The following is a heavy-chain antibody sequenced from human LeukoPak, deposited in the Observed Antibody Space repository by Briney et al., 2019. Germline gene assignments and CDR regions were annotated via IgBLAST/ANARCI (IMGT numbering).Heavy chain of an antibody. CDR2: INHSGST. J-gene: IGHJ4*02. V-gene: IGHV4-34*01. Sequence: SETLSLTCAVYGGSFSGYYWNWIRQPPGKGLEWIGEINHSGSTNYNPSLKSRVTISVDTSKNQFSLKLSSVTAADTAVYYCARGSQSLGYCSGGSCRAKIFDYWGQGTLVTVSS. CDR3: ARGSQSLGYCSGGSCRAKIFDY. CDR1: GGSFSGYY. D-gene: IGHD2-15*01.